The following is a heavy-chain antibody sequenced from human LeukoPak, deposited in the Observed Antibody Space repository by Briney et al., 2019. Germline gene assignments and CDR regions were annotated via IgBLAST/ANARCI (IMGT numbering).Heavy chain of an antibody. D-gene: IGHD3-10*01. CDR3: ARDSSGTYYYGSGSYLDY. V-gene: IGHV1-18*01. CDR1: GYTFTSYG. Sequence: ASVKVSCKSSGYTFTSYGISWVRQAPGQGLEWMGWISAYNGNTNYAQKLQGRVTMTTDTSTSTAYMELRSLRSDDTAVYYCARDSSGTYYYGSGSYLDYWGQGTLVTVSS. J-gene: IGHJ4*02. CDR2: ISAYNGNT.